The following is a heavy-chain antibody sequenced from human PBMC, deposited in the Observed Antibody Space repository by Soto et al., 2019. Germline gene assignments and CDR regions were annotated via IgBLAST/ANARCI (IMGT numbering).Heavy chain of an antibody. J-gene: IGHJ4*02. Sequence: GASVKVSCKASGYIFTNYYIHWVRQAPGQGLEWMAIINPLPTSGSTNYAQKIQGRATVTRDTSTSTVYLELISLRSDDTAVYYCARDLAAAAYWGQGTLVTVSS. CDR1: GYIFTNYY. CDR3: ARDLAAAAY. CDR2: INPLPTSGST. V-gene: IGHV1-46*01. D-gene: IGHD6-13*01.